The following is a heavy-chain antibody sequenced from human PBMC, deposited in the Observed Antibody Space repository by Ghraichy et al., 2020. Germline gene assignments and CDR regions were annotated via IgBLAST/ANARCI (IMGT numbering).Heavy chain of an antibody. CDR2: PSYDGSNK. V-gene: IGHV3-30*18. CDR3: AKERDSSGYYSFRGDDYGTYA. Sequence: GGSLRLSCVGSGFTFSRYGMHWVRQAPGKGLEWVAVPSYDGSNKNYADSVKGRFTISRDNSKNTLYLQMNSLRAEDTAVYYSAKERDSSGYYSFRGDDYGTYALGQGTTGTLSS. CDR1: GFTFSRYG. J-gene: IGHJ6*02. D-gene: IGHD3-22*01.